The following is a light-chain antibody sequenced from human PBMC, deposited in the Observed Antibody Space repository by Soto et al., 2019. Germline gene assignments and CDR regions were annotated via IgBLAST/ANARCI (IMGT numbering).Light chain of an antibody. J-gene: IGKJ5*01. Sequence: EIVMTQSPATLSVSPGERATLSCSASQSVSSNLAWYQQKPGQAPRLLIYVASTRATGIPARFSGSGSGTEFTLTISSLQSEDFAVYYCQQYNNWPPITCGQGTRLEIK. CDR3: QQYNNWPPIT. V-gene: IGKV3-15*01. CDR2: VAS. CDR1: QSVSSN.